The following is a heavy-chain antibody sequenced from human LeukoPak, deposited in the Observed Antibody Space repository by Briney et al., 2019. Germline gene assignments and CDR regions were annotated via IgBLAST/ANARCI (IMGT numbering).Heavy chain of an antibody. CDR2: ISGSGGST. V-gene: IGHV3-23*01. J-gene: IGHJ4*02. CDR1: GFTFSNYA. D-gene: IGHD5-18*01. Sequence: GGSLRLSCAASGFTFSNYALSWVRQAPGKGLEWVSDISGSGGSTYYADSVKGRFTISRDNSKNTMYLQMNSLRAEDTAVYYCAKRIQSAMAMGYWGQGTLVTASS. CDR3: AKRIQSAMAMGY.